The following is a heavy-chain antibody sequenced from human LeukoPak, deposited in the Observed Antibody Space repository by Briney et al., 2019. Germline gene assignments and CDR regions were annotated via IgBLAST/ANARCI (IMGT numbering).Heavy chain of an antibody. CDR1: GYRFTSYW. D-gene: IGHD3-22*01. CDR3: ARRLYYYDSPLDY. CDR2: IYPGDSDT. V-gene: IGHV5-51*01. J-gene: IGHJ4*02. Sequence: GGALQISCKGSGYRFTSYWIGWVRQMPGKGLEWMGIIYPGDSDTRYSPSFQGQVIISADKSISTAYLQWSSLKASDTAMYYCARRLYYYDSPLDYWGQGTLVTVSS.